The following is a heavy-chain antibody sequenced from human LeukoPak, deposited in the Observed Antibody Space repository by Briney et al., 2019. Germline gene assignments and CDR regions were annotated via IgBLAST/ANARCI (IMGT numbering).Heavy chain of an antibody. J-gene: IGHJ4*02. Sequence: ASVKVSCKASGYTFTSYYMHWVRQAPGQVLEWMGIINPSGGSTSYAQKSQGRVTMTRDTSTSTVYMELSSLRSEDTAVYYCARDKLAAGTGYYFDYWGQGTLVTVSS. CDR3: ARDKLAAGTGYYFDY. CDR2: INPSGGST. D-gene: IGHD6-13*01. CDR1: GYTFTSYY. V-gene: IGHV1-46*01.